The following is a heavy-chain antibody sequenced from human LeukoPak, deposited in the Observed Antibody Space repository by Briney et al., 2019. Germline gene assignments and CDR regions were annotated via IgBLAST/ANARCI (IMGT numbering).Heavy chain of an antibody. CDR1: GFTFDDYT. J-gene: IGHJ4*02. V-gene: IGHV3-43*01. Sequence: GGSLRLSCAASGFTFDDYTMHWVRHAPGKGLEWVSLITWDGGSTYYADSVKGRFTISRDNSKNSLYLQMNSLRAEDTALYYCARDEEGGSYPLGHWGQGTLVTVSS. CDR2: ITWDGGST. CDR3: ARDEEGGSYPLGH. D-gene: IGHD1-26*01.